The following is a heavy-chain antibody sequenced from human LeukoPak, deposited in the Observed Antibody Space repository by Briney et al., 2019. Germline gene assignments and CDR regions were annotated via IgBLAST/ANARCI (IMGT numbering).Heavy chain of an antibody. CDR3: ARGVLPGIAAAPYEFDP. CDR2: INPNSGDT. J-gene: IGHJ5*02. D-gene: IGHD6-13*01. V-gene: IGHV1-2*02. Sequence: ASVKVSCKASGYIFTGYYMHWVRQAPGQGLEWMGWINPNSGDTNYAQKFQGRVTMTRDTSISTAYMELSRLRSDDTAVYYCARGVLPGIAAAPYEFDPWGQGTLVTVSS. CDR1: GYIFTGYY.